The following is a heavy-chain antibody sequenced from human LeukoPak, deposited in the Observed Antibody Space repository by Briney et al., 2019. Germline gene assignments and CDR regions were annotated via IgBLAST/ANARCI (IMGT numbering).Heavy chain of an antibody. V-gene: IGHV4-4*07. CDR3: ARVQHSYGSGSSPGLWWFDR. J-gene: IGHJ5*02. CDR2: IYTSGST. Sequence: KPSETLSLTCTVSGGSISSYYWSWIRQPAGKGLEWIGRIYTSGSTNYNPSLKSRVTMSVDTSKNQFSLKLSSVTAADTAVYYCARVQHSYGSGSSPGLWWFDRWGQGTLVTVSS. D-gene: IGHD3-10*01. CDR1: GGSISSYY.